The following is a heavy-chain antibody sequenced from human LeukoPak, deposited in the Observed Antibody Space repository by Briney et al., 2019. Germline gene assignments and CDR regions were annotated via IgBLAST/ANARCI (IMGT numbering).Heavy chain of an antibody. CDR3: ARDGSNWSNDYYHGVDV. CDR2: IYYSGNI. V-gene: IGHV4-59*01. D-gene: IGHD4-11*01. Sequence: SETLSLTCTVSGGSISPYSWGWIRQSPGKGLEWIGYIYYSGNINHNPSLKSRVTISIDTSKKQFSLRLSSVTAADTAVYYCARDGSNWSNDYYHGVDVWGQGTTVTVSS. CDR1: GGSISPYS. J-gene: IGHJ6*02.